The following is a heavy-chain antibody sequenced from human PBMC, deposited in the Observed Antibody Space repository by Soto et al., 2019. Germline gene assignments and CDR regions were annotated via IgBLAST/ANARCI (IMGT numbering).Heavy chain of an antibody. D-gene: IGHD3-9*01. CDR3: AKDRNDILTGYYKEDAFDI. J-gene: IGHJ3*02. CDR2: ISWNSGSI. Sequence: PGGSLRLSCAATGFTFDDYAMHWVRQAPGKGLEWVSGISWNSGSIGYADSVKGRFTISRDNAKNSLYLQMNSLRAEDTALYYCAKDRNDILTGYYKEDAFDIWGQGTMVTVS. CDR1: GFTFDDYA. V-gene: IGHV3-9*01.